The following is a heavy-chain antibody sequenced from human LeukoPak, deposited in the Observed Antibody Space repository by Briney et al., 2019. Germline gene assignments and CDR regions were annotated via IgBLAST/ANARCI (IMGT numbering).Heavy chain of an antibody. CDR2: ISGSGGST. V-gene: IGHV3-23*01. CDR3: AKAGRDYYDSSGYYQLPYYFDY. CDR1: GFIVSGDF. Sequence: GGSLRLSCAASGFIVSGDFMSWVRQAPGKGLEWVSAISGSGGSTYYADSVKGRFTISRDNSKNTLYLQMNSLRAEDTAVYYCAKAGRDYYDSSGYYQLPYYFDYWGQGTLVTVSS. D-gene: IGHD3-22*01. J-gene: IGHJ4*02.